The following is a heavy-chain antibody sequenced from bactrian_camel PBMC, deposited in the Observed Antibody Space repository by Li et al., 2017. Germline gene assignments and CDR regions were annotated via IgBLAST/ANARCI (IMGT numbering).Heavy chain of an antibody. CDR1: GSTNKWNS. V-gene: IGHV3S63*01. CDR2: FVAGGDNT. J-gene: IGHJ4*01. D-gene: IGHD4*01. Sequence: HVQLVESGGGVVQAGGSLRLSCAASGSTNKWNSMAWFRQAPGKEREGVARLYNGFVAGGDNTYYSNSVQDRFIISHDKVQNKLYLQMSNLQPEDTATYYCAADLYSDYVSCRSQIMRPDTIWGQGTQVTVS. CDR3: AADLYSDYVSCRSQIMRPDTI.